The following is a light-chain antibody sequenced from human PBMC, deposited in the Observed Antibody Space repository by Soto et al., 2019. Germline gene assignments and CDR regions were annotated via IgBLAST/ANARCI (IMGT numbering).Light chain of an antibody. J-gene: IGKJ5*01. V-gene: IGKV3-20*01. CDR3: QQYGNSPIT. CDR1: ERIYSAY. Sequence: EIVMTQSPATLSVSPGERATLSCRASERIYSAYLGWYQQKPGQAPRLLIYGTSSRVTGIPDRFSGSGSGTDFTLTISRLEPEDFAVYYCQQYGNSPITFGQGTRLEIK. CDR2: GTS.